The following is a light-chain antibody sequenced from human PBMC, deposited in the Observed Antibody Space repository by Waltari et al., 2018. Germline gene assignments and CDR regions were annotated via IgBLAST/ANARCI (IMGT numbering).Light chain of an antibody. CDR2: ATS. V-gene: IGKV3-20*01. J-gene: IGKJ3*01. Sequence: EVVLTQSPGTLSLSPGERAPLSRRASQSVRSDLLAWCQQKPGRAPRLLIYATSSRATGIPDRFSGSGFGTDFTLTISRLEAEDFAVYYCQQYGGSPEGFTFGPGTTVDFK. CDR3: QQYGGSPEGFT. CDR1: QSVRSDL.